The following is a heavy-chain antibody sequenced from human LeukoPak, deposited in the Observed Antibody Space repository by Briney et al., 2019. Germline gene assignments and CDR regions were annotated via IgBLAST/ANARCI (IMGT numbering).Heavy chain of an antibody. V-gene: IGHV4-31*03. CDR1: GGSISSGGYY. D-gene: IGHD3-9*01. J-gene: IGHJ4*02. CDR3: ARGNYDILTGHRGYFDY. CDR2: IYYSGST. Sequence: SETLSLTCTVSGGSISSGGYYWSWIRQHPGKGLEWIGYIYYSGSTYYNPSLKSRVTISVDTSKNQFPLKLSSVTAADTAVYYCARGNYDILTGHRGYFDYWGQGTLVTVSS.